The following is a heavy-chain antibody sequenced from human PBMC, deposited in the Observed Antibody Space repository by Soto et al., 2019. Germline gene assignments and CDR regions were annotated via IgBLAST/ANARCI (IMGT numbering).Heavy chain of an antibody. Sequence: GGSLRLSCAASGFTFSDYYMSWIRQAPGKGLEWVSYISSSGSTIYYADSVKGRFTISRDNATSSLYLQMNSLRAEETAVYYCARGRRAYLLFIVRLDYWGQGTQVTVSS. V-gene: IGHV3-11*01. CDR3: ARGRRAYLLFIVRLDY. J-gene: IGHJ4*02. D-gene: IGHD1-26*01. CDR2: ISSSGSTI. CDR1: GFTFSDYY.